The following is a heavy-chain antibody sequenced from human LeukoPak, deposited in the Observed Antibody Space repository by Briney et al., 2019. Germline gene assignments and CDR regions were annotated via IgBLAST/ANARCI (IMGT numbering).Heavy chain of an antibody. CDR2: INPSGGRT. D-gene: IGHD2-15*01. CDR3: ARSDHFEVSAKRDWYFDL. Sequence: ASVKVSCKASGYTFTSYYMHWVRQAPGQGLEWMGIINPSGGRTRYAQKFQGRVTMTRDMSTSTVYMELSSLRSEDTAVYYCARSDHFEVSAKRDWYFDLWGRGTLVTVSS. J-gene: IGHJ2*01. CDR1: GYTFTSYY. V-gene: IGHV1-46*01.